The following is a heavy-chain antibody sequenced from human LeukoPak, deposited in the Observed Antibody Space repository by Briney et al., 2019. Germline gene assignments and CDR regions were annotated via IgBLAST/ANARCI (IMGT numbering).Heavy chain of an antibody. V-gene: IGHV1-2*02. D-gene: IGHD6-19*01. J-gene: IGHJ4*02. Sequence: ASVKVSCKASGYTFTSYGISWVRQAPGQGLEWLGWISPNSGGTNYAQKFQGRVTMTRDTSISTTYMELSRLTSDDTAVYYCARPMVPSTITVAADFDYWGQGTLVTVSS. CDR1: GYTFTSYG. CDR3: ARPMVPSTITVAADFDY. CDR2: ISPNSGGT.